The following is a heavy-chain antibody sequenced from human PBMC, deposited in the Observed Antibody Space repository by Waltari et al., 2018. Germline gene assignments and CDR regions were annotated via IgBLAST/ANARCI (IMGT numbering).Heavy chain of an antibody. CDR3: AGGGATRPLGYYYYMDV. CDR2: TIPILGTT. V-gene: IGHV1-69*13. CDR1: GGTFRSYA. Sequence: QVQLVQSGAEVKKPGSSVKVSCKASGGTFRSYAISWVRQAPGKGLEWMGRTIPILGTTNYAQKFQGRVTITADKCTSTGYMEVSSLRSEATAVYYCAGGGATRPLGYYYYMDVWGKGTTVTISS. J-gene: IGHJ6*03. D-gene: IGHD6-6*01.